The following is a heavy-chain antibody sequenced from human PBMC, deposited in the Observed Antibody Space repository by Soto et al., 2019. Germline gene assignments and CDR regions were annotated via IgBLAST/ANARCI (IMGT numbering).Heavy chain of an antibody. CDR2: IDPSDSKT. J-gene: IGHJ4*02. CDR1: GNNFINYW. CDR3: EAGIDF. Sequence: EVQLVQSGAEVKKPGESLRISCKGSGNNFINYWINWVRQMPGKGLEWMGRIDPSDSKTNYSPSFQGHVTISADKSINTAYLQWSSLKASDTAIYYCEAGIDFWGQGTLVTVSS. D-gene: IGHD6-19*01. V-gene: IGHV5-10-1*01.